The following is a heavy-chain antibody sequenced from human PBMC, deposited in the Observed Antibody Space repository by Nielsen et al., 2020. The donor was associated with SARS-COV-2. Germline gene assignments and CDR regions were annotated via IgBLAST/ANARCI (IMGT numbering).Heavy chain of an antibody. D-gene: IGHD3-10*01. V-gene: IGHV3-30*02. CDR1: GFTLSSYG. CDR2: NWFDGTNK. J-gene: IGHJ4*02. Sequence: GGSLRLSCAASGFTLSSYGMHWVRQAPGKGLEWVAVNWFDGTNKYYGDSVKGRFTISRDNSKNTLYLQMNSLRAEDTAVYYCAAVLLWFGGIRYWGQGTLVTVSS. CDR3: AAVLLWFGGIRY.